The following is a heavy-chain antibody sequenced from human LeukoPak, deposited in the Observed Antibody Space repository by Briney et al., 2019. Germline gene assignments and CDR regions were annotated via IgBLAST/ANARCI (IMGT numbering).Heavy chain of an antibody. D-gene: IGHD3-16*02. CDR3: ARDMITFGGVIVPLGY. CDR1: GGSISSSNW. Sequence: PSETLSLTCAVSGGSISSSNWWSWVRQPPGQGLEWIGEIYHSGSTNYNPSLKSRVTISVDKSKNQFPLKLSSVTAADTAVYYCARDMITFGGVIVPLGYWGQGTLVTVSS. CDR2: IYHSGST. V-gene: IGHV4-4*02. J-gene: IGHJ4*02.